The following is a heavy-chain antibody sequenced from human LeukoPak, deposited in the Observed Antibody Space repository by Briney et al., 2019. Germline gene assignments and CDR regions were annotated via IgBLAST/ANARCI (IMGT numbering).Heavy chain of an antibody. J-gene: IGHJ4*02. D-gene: IGHD4-17*01. CDR1: GFTFNNYA. Sequence: PGGSLRLSCAASGFTFNNYAMTWVRQAPGKGLEWVSVINGGGSYTAYADSVKGRFTISRDSSKNTLYLQMNSLRAEDTAIYYCAKRVTTVTTWAFDYWGQGTLVTVSP. V-gene: IGHV3-23*01. CDR3: AKRVTTVTTWAFDY. CDR2: INGGGSYT.